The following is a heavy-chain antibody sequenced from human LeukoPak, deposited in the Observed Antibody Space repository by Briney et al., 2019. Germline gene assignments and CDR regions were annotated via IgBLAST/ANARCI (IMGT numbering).Heavy chain of an antibody. CDR3: AREWGRTIFGVVINYYYMDV. V-gene: IGHV1-2*02. CDR2: INPNSGGT. D-gene: IGHD3-3*01. J-gene: IGHJ6*03. Sequence: ASVKVSCKASGYTFTGYYMHWVRQAPGQGLEWMGWINPNSGGTNYAQKLQGRVTMTTDTSTSTAYMELRSLRSDDTAVYYCAREWGRTIFGVVINYYYMDVWGKGTTVTVSS. CDR1: GYTFTGYY.